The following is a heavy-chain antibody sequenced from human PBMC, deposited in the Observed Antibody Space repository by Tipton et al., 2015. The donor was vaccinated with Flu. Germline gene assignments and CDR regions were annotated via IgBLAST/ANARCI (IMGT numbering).Heavy chain of an antibody. Sequence: SLRLSCAASGFTFSSYSMNWVRQAPGKGLEWVSSISSSSSYIYYADSVKGRFTISRDNAKNPLYLQMNSLRAEDTAVYYCARDLATVTIYYYMDVWGKGTTVTVSS. V-gene: IGHV3-21*01. CDR1: GFTFSSYS. J-gene: IGHJ6*03. CDR3: ARDLATVTIYYYMDV. CDR2: ISSSSSYI. D-gene: IGHD4-17*01.